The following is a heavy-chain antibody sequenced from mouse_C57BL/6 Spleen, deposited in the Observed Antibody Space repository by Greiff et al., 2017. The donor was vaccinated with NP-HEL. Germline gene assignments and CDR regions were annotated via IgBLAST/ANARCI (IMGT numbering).Heavy chain of an antibody. CDR3: ARPDGYYGFAY. J-gene: IGHJ3*01. CDR2: ISSGSSTI. Sequence: EVKVEESGGGLVKPGGSLKLSCAASGFTFSDYGMHWVRQAPEKGLEWVAYISSGSSTIYYADTVKGRFTISRDNAKNTLFLQMTSLRSEDTAMYYCARPDGYYGFAYWGQGTLVTVSA. V-gene: IGHV5-17*01. CDR1: GFTFSDYG. D-gene: IGHD2-3*01.